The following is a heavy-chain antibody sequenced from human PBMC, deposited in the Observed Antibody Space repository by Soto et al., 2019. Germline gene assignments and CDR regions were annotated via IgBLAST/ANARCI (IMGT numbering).Heavy chain of an antibody. Sequence: CRCIRKNTGKGLEWIGEINHSGSTNYNPSLKSRVTISVDTSKNQFSLKLSSVTAADTAVYYCARDCIKRSISSYVDYRLQGTL. CDR2: INHSGST. V-gene: IGHV4-34*01. CDR3: ARDCIKRSISSYVDY. D-gene: IGHD2-2*01. J-gene: IGHJ4*02.